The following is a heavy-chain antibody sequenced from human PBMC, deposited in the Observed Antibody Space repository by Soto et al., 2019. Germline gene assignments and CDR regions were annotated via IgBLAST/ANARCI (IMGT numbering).Heavy chain of an antibody. CDR3: ARASSYGSQTLDY. CDR1: GFTFSSYG. V-gene: IGHV3-33*01. CDR2: IWYDGSNK. Sequence: GGSLRLSCAASGFTFSSYGMHWVRQAPGKGLEWVAVIWYDGSNKYYVDSVKGRFTISRDNSKNTLYLQMNSLRAEDTAVYYCARASSYGSQTLDYWGQGTLVTVSS. J-gene: IGHJ4*02. D-gene: IGHD5-18*01.